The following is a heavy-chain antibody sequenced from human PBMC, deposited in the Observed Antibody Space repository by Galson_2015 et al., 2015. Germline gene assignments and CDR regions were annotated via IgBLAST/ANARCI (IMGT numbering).Heavy chain of an antibody. Sequence: ETLSLTCTVSGASITNSYWTWIRQPPGKGLEWIGYMFYSGSTNYNPSLKGRVTISVDTSKKQFSLRLSSVTAADTAVYYCARENLGSRRLDVWGQGATVTVSS. CDR3: ARENLGSRRLDV. J-gene: IGHJ6*02. CDR2: MFYSGST. CDR1: GASITNSY. V-gene: IGHV4-59*01.